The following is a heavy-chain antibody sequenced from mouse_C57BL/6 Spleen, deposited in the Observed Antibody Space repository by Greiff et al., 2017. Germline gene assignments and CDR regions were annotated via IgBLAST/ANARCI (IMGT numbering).Heavy chain of an antibody. CDR1: GFTFSDYY. D-gene: IGHD2-2*01. CDR3: AREGVVTSYAMDY. CDR2: INYDGSSS. V-gene: IGHV5-16*01. J-gene: IGHJ4*01. Sequence: EVQVVESEGGLVQPGSSMKLSCTASGFTFSDYYMAWVRPVPEKGLEWVANINYDGSSSYYLDSLKSRFIISRDNAKNILYLQMSSLKSEDTATYYCAREGVVTSYAMDYWGQGTSVTVSS.